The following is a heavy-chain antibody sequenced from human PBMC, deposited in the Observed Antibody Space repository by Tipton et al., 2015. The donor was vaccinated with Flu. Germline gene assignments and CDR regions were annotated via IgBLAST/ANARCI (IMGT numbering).Heavy chain of an antibody. CDR3: VRRDYSNYVSDPKSWFDP. V-gene: IGHV4-38-2*01. CDR2: IFHSGNT. J-gene: IGHJ5*02. D-gene: IGHD4-11*01. CDR1: GDSIGYPYY. Sequence: GLVKPSETLSLTCSVSGDSIGYPYYWGWIRQPPGKGLEWIGNIFHSGNTYRNPSLKSRVTISIDTSKNQFSLKLSSVTAADTAVYYCVRRDYSNYVSDPKSWFDPWGQGTLVTVSS.